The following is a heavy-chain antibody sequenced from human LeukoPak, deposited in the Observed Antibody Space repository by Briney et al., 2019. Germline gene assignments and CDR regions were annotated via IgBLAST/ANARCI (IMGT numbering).Heavy chain of an antibody. CDR1: GLTFSTHC. CDR2: IKEDGSTT. V-gene: IGHV3-7*01. Sequence: PGGSLSLSCVVSGLTFSTHCVSWVRQAPGKGLEWVANIKEDGSTTDYVDSVKGRFTISRDNAKNSVFLQMNSLRAEDTAVYYCAPQTMILVLGGQGTLVTVSS. J-gene: IGHJ4*02. CDR3: APQTMILVL. D-gene: IGHD3-22*01.